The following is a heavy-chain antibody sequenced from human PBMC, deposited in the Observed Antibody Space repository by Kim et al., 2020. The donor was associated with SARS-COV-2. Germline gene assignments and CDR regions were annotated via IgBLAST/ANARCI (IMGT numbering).Heavy chain of an antibody. CDR2: ISYDGSNK. CDR3: ASDTKRYSSSPSGY. CDR1: GFTFSSYA. V-gene: IGHV3-30-3*01. Sequence: GGSLRLSCAASGFTFSSYAMHWVRQAPGKGLEWVAVISYDGSNKYYADSVKGRFTISRDNSKNTLYLQMNSLRAEDTAVYYCASDTKRYSSSPSGYWGQGTLVTVSS. J-gene: IGHJ4*02. D-gene: IGHD6-13*01.